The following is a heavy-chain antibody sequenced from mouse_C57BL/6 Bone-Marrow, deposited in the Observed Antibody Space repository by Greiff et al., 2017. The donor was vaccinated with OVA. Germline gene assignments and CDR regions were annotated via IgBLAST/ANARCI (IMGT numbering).Heavy chain of an antibody. CDR1: GIDFSRYW. CDR3: ARPRYYGSSWYFDV. V-gene: IGHV4-1*01. D-gene: IGHD1-1*01. Sequence: EVKLVESGGGLVQPGGSLKLSCAASGIDFSRYWMSWVRRAPGKGLEWIGEINPDSSTINYAPSLKDKFIISRDNAKNTLYLQMSKVRSEDTALYYCARPRYYGSSWYFDVWGTGTTVTVSS. J-gene: IGHJ1*03. CDR2: INPDSSTI.